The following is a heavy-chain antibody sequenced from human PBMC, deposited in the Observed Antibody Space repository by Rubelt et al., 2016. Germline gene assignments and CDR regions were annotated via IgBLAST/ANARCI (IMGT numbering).Heavy chain of an antibody. CDR3: ATGIGVVPAHVPSRDY. V-gene: IGHV1-24*01. Sequence: QVQLVQSGAEVKKPGASVKVSCKVSGYTLTELSMHWVRQAPGKGLEWMGGFDPEDGETIYAQKFQGRVTMTEDTATDTAYMELSSLRSEDTAVYYCATGIGVVPAHVPSRDYWGQGTLVTVSS. CDR2: FDPEDGET. J-gene: IGHJ4*02. CDR1: GYTLTELS. D-gene: IGHD2-2*01.